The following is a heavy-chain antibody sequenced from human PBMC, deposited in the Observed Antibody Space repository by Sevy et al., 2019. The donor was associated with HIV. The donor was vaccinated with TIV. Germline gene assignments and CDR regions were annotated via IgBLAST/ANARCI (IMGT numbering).Heavy chain of an antibody. J-gene: IGHJ4*02. V-gene: IGHV1-18*01. CDR1: GFDFSSYG. D-gene: IGHD3-10*01. CDR2: IGIYNGNS. CDR3: ARVPTYDYGSATYIDY. Sequence: ASVKVSCKTSGFDFSSYGITWVRQAPGQGLEWMGWIGIYNGNSNSAQKLQGRVSMTTDTSTNTVYMELSNLRSDDTAVYYCARVPTYDYGSATYIDYWGQGTLVTVSS.